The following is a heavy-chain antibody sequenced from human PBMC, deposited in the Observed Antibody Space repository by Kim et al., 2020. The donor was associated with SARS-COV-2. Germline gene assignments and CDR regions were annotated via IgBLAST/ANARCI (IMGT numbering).Heavy chain of an antibody. V-gene: IGHV3-23*01. CDR2: ITGRGDDT. CDR3: AKSAVEFYDTRGAGLDS. J-gene: IGHJ4*02. Sequence: DWVSVITGRGDDTYYADYVKGRYTIARENSQNTLYLQMISLRVEDTAVYYCAKSAVEFYDTRGAGLDSWGQGTLVTVSP. D-gene: IGHD3-22*01.